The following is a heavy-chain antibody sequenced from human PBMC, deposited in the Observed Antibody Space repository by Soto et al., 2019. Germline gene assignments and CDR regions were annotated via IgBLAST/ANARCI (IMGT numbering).Heavy chain of an antibody. CDR1: GYTFTSYG. J-gene: IGHJ4*02. CDR3: ARDSGSGWYQRGGY. V-gene: IGHV1-18*04. CDR2: ISAYNGNT. Sequence: GASVKVSCKAPGYTFTSYGISWVRQAPGQGLEWMGWISAYNGNTNYAQKLQGRVTMTTDTSTSTAYMELRSLRSDDTAVYYCARDSGSGWYQRGGYWGQGTLVTVSS. D-gene: IGHD6-19*01.